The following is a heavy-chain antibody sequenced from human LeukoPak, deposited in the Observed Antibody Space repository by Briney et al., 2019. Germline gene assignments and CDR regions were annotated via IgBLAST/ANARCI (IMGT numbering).Heavy chain of an antibody. D-gene: IGHD2-2*01. V-gene: IGHV3-30-3*01. CDR1: GFTFSSYA. CDR3: VSREYCSGTSCSHFFDY. CDR2: ISYDGSNK. J-gene: IGHJ4*02. Sequence: QPGGSLRLSCAASGFTFSSYAMHWVRQAPGKGLEWVAVISYDGSNKYYADSVKGRFTISRDNSKNTLYLQMNSLRAEDTAVYYCVSREYCSGTSCSHFFDYWGQGTLVTVSS.